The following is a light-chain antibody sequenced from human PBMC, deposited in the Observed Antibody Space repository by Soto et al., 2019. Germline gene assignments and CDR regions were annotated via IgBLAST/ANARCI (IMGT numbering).Light chain of an antibody. CDR3: SSFMSSSTLLV. V-gene: IGLV2-14*03. Sequence: QSVLTQPASVSGSPGQSITITCTGTSSDVGGYNYVSWYLHHPGTAPKVLVYDVNNRPSGVSSRFSGSKSGNTASLTISGLQPEDEVDNYCSSFMSSSTLLVFGGGTKLTVL. CDR2: DVN. J-gene: IGLJ2*01. CDR1: SSDVGGYNY.